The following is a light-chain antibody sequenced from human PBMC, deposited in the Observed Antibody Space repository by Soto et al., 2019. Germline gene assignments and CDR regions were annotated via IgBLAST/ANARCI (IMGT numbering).Light chain of an antibody. CDR2: DVN. CDR1: SSDIGGYDY. J-gene: IGLJ2*01. V-gene: IGLV2-14*01. CDR3: TSYASGSSHVV. Sequence: QSVLTQPASVSGSPGQSITLSCTGTSSDIGGYDYVSWYQRHPGKAPKLIIYDVNNRPSGVSNRFSGSKSGNTASLTISGRQAEDAAEYYCTSYASGSSHVVFGGGTKLTVL.